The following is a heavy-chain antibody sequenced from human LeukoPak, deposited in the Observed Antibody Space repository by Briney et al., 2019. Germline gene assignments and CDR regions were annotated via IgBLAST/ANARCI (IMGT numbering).Heavy chain of an antibody. Sequence: GGSLRLSCAASGFTFSSYEMNWVRQAPGKGLEWVSYISSSGSTIYYADSVKGRFTVSRDNAKNSLYLQMNSLRAEDTAVYYCARAGYDYVWGSPPLDYWGQGTLVTVSS. CDR2: ISSSGSTI. V-gene: IGHV3-48*03. CDR3: ARAGYDYVWGSPPLDY. J-gene: IGHJ4*02. CDR1: GFTFSSYE. D-gene: IGHD3-16*01.